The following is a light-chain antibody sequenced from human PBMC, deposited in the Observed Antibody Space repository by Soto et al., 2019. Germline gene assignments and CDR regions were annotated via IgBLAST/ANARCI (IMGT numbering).Light chain of an antibody. V-gene: IGKV3-20*01. CDR3: QQYGSSPPQYT. J-gene: IGKJ2*01. Sequence: EIVLTQSPGTLSLSPGERATLSCRASQSVSSSYLAWYQQKHGQAPRLLIYGSYRRATGIPDRFSGSGSGTDFTLTISRLEPEDFAVSYCQQYGSSPPQYTFGQGTKLEIK. CDR1: QSVSSSY. CDR2: GSY.